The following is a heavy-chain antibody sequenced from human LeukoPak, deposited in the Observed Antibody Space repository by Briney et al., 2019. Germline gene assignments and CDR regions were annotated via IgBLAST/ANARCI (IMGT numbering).Heavy chain of an antibody. CDR2: IIPIIGTA. CDR3: ARDGSSGWNSIDY. V-gene: IGHV1-69*04. J-gene: IGHJ4*02. Sequence: GASVKVSCKASGDTFSSYAISWVRQAPGQGLEWMGRIIPIIGTANYAQKFQGRVTITTDKSTSTAYMELSSLRSEETAVYYCARDGSSGWNSIDYWGQGTLVTVSS. CDR1: GDTFSSYA. D-gene: IGHD6-19*01.